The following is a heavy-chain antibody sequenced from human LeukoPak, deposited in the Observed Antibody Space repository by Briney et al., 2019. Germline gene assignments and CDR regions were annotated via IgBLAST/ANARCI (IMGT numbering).Heavy chain of an antibody. Sequence: PGGSLRLSCAASGFTFSSYRMHWVRQAPGKGLVWVSRTKPDGSSPSYADSVKGRFTISRDNAKNMLYLQMNSLRAEATAVYYCARRSIWGQGTLVTVSS. CDR2: TKPDGSSP. V-gene: IGHV3-74*01. CDR1: GFTFSSYR. CDR3: ARRSI. J-gene: IGHJ4*02.